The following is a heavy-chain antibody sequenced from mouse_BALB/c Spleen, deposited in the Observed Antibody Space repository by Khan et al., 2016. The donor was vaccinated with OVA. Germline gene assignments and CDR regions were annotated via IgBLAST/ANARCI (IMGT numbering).Heavy chain of an antibody. CDR3: ARPPYCTYVMGY. CDR1: GYTFTNYG. D-gene: IGHD2-10*01. Sequence: QIQFVQSGPALKKPGETVKISCKASGYTFTNYGMNWVKQAPGKGLKWMGWINTYTGEPTYADDFKGRFAFSLETSASTSNLQIHNLNREDTAMYFWARPPYCTYVMGYWGQGTSVTVSS. CDR2: INTYTGEP. J-gene: IGHJ4*01. V-gene: IGHV9-3-1*01.